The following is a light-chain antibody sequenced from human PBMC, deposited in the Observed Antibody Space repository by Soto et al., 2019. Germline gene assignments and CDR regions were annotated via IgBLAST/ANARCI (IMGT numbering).Light chain of an antibody. CDR3: AAWDDRLNGYV. CDR2: YVA. J-gene: IGLJ1*01. CDR1: NSNIGNNA. V-gene: IGLV1-36*01. Sequence: QSVLTQPPSVSEAPRQRVTISCSGSNSNIGNNAVSWYQQLPGKAPKLLIFYVALLPSGVSDRFSGSKSGTSASLAISGLQSEDEADYYCAAWDDRLNGYVFGTGTKVTVL.